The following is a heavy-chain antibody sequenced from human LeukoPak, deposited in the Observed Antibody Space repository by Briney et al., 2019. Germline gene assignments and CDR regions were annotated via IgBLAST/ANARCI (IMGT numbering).Heavy chain of an antibody. Sequence: GASVKVSCKASGYTFTSYAISWVRQAPGQGLEWMGRIIPILGIANYAQKFQGRVTITADKSTSTAYMELSSLRSEDTAVYYCARTEAAAGMLYYYYGMDVWGQGTTVTVSS. D-gene: IGHD6-13*01. CDR3: ARTEAAAGMLYYYYGMDV. CDR1: GYTFTSYA. CDR2: IIPILGIA. V-gene: IGHV1-69*04. J-gene: IGHJ6*02.